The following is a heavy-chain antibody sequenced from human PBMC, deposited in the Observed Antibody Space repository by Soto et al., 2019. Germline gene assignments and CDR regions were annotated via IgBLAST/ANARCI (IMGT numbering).Heavy chain of an antibody. V-gene: IGHV3-30-3*01. CDR2: ISYDGSNK. Sequence: GGSLRLSCAASGFSCSSYAMHCVRQAPGKRLEWVAVISYDGSNKYYADSVKGRFTISRDNSKNTLYLQMNSLRAEDTAVYYCARGVESYNWNGEDAFDIWGQGTMVTVSS. J-gene: IGHJ3*02. D-gene: IGHD1-20*01. CDR3: ARGVESYNWNGEDAFDI. CDR1: GFSCSSYA.